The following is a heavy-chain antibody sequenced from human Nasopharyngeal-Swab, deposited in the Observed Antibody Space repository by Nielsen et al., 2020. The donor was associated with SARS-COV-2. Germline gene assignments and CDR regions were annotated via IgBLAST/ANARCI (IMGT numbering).Heavy chain of an antibody. J-gene: IGHJ6*02. V-gene: IGHV3-21*01. CDR2: ISSSSSYI. CDR1: GFTVNNYN. D-gene: IGHD3-3*01. Sequence: GESLKISCAASGFTVNNYNFNWVRQAPGKGLEWVSSISSSSSYIYYADSVKGRFTISRDNAKNSLYLQMNSLRAEDTAVYYRARDGLDYDFWSAYFMDVWGQGTTVTVSS. CDR3: ARDGLDYDFWSAYFMDV.